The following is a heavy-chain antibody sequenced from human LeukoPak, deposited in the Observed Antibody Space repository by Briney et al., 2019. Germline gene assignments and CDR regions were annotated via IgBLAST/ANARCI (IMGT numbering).Heavy chain of an antibody. J-gene: IGHJ5*02. CDR3: ARAQDIVVVPALFDP. Sequence: GGSLRLSCAASGFTFSSYSMNWVRQAPGKGLEWVSSISSSSSYIYYADSVKGRFTISRDNAKNSLYLQMNSLGAEDTAVYYCARAQDIVVVPALFDPWGQGTLVTVSS. CDR1: GFTFSSYS. D-gene: IGHD2-2*01. V-gene: IGHV3-21*01. CDR2: ISSSSSYI.